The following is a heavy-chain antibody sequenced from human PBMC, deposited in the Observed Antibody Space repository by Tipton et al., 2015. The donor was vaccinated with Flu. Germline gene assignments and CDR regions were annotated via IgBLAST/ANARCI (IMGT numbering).Heavy chain of an antibody. Sequence: TLSLTCTVSGYSISRGYYWGWIRQPPGMGLEWIGSIFHGGSTYYNPSLKSRVTISVDTSKNQFSLKLSSVTAADTAVYYCATYYYGSGTQSAFDYWGQGTLVSVSS. CDR1: GYSISRGYY. D-gene: IGHD3-10*01. CDR3: ATYYYGSGTQSAFDY. CDR2: IFHGGST. J-gene: IGHJ4*02. V-gene: IGHV4-38-2*02.